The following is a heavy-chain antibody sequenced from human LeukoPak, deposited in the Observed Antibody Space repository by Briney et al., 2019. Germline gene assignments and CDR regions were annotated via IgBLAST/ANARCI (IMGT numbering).Heavy chain of an antibody. Sequence: PGGSLRLSCAVSGFTFSSYWMSWVRQAPGKGLEWVANIKQDGSKKYYVDSVRGGFTISRDSATNSLYLQMNSLRAEDTAVYYCARVSSLEKYYDFWSGYYYYYMDVWGKGTTVTVSS. CDR3: ARVSSLEKYYDFWSGYYYYYMDV. CDR1: GFTFSSYW. D-gene: IGHD3-3*01. V-gene: IGHV3-7*01. CDR2: IKQDGSKK. J-gene: IGHJ6*03.